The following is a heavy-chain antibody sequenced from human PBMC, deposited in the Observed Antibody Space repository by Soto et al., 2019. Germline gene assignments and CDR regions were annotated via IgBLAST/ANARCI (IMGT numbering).Heavy chain of an antibody. CDR2: IYYSGST. V-gene: IGHV4-59*08. CDR3: ARLVVPAAIPGYYYMDV. D-gene: IGHD2-2*01. CDR1: GGSISSYY. Sequence: SETLSLTCTVSGGSISSYYWSWIRQPPGKGLEWIGYIYYSGSTNYNPSLKSRVTISVDTSKNQFSLKLSSVTAADTAVYYCARLVVPAAIPGYYYMDVWGKGTTVTVSS. J-gene: IGHJ6*03.